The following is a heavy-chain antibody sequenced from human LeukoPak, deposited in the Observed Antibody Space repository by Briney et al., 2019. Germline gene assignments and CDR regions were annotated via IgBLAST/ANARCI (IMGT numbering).Heavy chain of an antibody. D-gene: IGHD1-7*01. Sequence: PSETQSLTCTVSGYSHDRGYYWGRIRQPPGKGLEWVANIFHSGTTYFNPSLQSRVTISVDTSKNQFSLKLATVAATDTAVYYFSGGGYIWIYCHALEIWGQGTMVTVSS. J-gene: IGHJ3*02. CDR3: SGGGYIWIYCHALEI. CDR2: IFHSGTT. CDR1: GYSHDRGYY. V-gene: IGHV4-38-2*02.